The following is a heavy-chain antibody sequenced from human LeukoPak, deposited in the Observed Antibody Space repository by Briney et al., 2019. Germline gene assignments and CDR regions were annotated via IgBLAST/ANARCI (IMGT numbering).Heavy chain of an antibody. CDR1: GFTFSSYS. CDR3: VFHGPGRYDILTGSHTWDY. Sequence: PGGSLRLSCAASGFTFSSYSMNWVRQAPGKGLEWVSYISSSSSTIYYADSVKGRFTISRDNAKNSLYLQMNSLRDEDTAVYYCVFHGPGRYDILTGSHTWDYWGQGTLVTVSS. CDR2: ISSSSSTI. D-gene: IGHD3-9*01. J-gene: IGHJ4*02. V-gene: IGHV3-48*02.